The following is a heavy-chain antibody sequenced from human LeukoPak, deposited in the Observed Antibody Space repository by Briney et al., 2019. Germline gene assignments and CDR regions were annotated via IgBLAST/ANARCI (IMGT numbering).Heavy chain of an antibody. V-gene: IGHV4-4*08. CDR2: ISTSGST. D-gene: IGHD2-2*01. CDR3: ARGVCTSTSCFAGDYGMDV. Sequence: SETLSLTCTVSGGSMSSYYWSWIRQPPGKGLEWIGYISTSGSTKYNPSLKSRVTISVDTSKNHFSPKLGSVTAADTAVYYCARGVCTSTSCFAGDYGMDVWGQGTTVTVSS. CDR1: GGSMSSYY. J-gene: IGHJ6*02.